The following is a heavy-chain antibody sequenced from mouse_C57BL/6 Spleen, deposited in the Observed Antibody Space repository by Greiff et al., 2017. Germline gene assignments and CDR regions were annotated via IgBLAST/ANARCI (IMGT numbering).Heavy chain of an antibody. D-gene: IGHD4-1*01. V-gene: IGHV5-6*01. CDR3: ARLGTGTSAMDY. Sequence: EVTLVESGGDLVKPGGSLKLSCAASGFTFSSYGMSWVRQTPDKRLAWVATISSGGSYTYYPDSVKGRFTIARDNAKNTLYLQRSSLKSEDTAMXYCARLGTGTSAMDYWGQGTSVAVSS. J-gene: IGHJ4*01. CDR1: GFTFSSYG. CDR2: ISSGGSYT.